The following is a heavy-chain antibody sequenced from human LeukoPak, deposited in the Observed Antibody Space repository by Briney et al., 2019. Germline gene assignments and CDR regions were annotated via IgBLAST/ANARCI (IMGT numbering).Heavy chain of an antibody. D-gene: IGHD5-18*01. CDR1: GYTFTSYY. CDR2: INPSGGST. CDR3: ARERRGVDTAMVPDY. Sequence: ASVKVSCKASGYTFTSYYMHWVRQAPGQGLEWMGIINPSGGSTSYAQKFQGRVTMTKDTSTSTVYMELSSLRSEDTAVYYCARERRGVDTAMVPDYWGQGTLVTVSS. V-gene: IGHV1-46*03. J-gene: IGHJ4*02.